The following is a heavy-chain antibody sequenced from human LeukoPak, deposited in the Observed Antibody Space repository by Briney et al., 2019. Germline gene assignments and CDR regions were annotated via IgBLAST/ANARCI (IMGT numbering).Heavy chain of an antibody. Sequence: TGGSLRLSCAASGFTFSSYSMNWVRQAPGKGLEWVAFIRYDGSNKYYADSVKGRFTISRDNSKNTLYLQMNSLRAGDTAVYYCAKDSLPAGSPDYWGQGTLVTVSS. D-gene: IGHD2-2*01. J-gene: IGHJ4*02. V-gene: IGHV3-30*02. CDR3: AKDSLPAGSPDY. CDR2: IRYDGSNK. CDR1: GFTFSSYS.